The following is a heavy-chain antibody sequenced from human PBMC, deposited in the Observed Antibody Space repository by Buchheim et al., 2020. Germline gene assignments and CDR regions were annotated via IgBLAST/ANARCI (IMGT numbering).Heavy chain of an antibody. V-gene: IGHV4-34*02. CDR1: GGSSSGFF. CDR3: ARGRNYLVKVPGDRGPTFDF. D-gene: IGHD2/OR15-2a*01. J-gene: IGHJ4*03. CDR2: INDNGFT. Sequence: QVQLQQWGAGLLKPSETLSLTRAIYGGSSSGFFWSWIRQPPGKGPEWIGEINDNGFTNYNPSLKSRVSISLDTSKKQFSLKVNSVTAADSALYYCARGRNYLVKVPGDRGPTFDFWGQGIL.